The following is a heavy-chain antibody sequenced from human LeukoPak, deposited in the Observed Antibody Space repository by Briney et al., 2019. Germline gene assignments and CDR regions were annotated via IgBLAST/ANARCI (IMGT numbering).Heavy chain of an antibody. V-gene: IGHV3-49*04. J-gene: IGHJ4*02. Sequence: GGSLRLSCAASEFTFGDYAISWVRQAPGKGLEWLGFIRSKDNDGTTDYAASVKGRFTISRDDSKSIAYLQMNSLKTEDTAVYYCTRLLGTMIVVVMDYWGQGTLVTVSS. CDR3: TRLLGTMIVVVMDY. D-gene: IGHD3-22*01. CDR2: IRSKDNDGTT. CDR1: EFTFGDYA.